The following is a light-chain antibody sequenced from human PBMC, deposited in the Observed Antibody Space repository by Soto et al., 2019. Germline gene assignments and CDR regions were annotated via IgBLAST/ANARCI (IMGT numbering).Light chain of an antibody. J-gene: IGKJ2*01. CDR1: QSIGTY. Sequence: DIQMTQSPASLSASLGDRVTVTCRASQSIGTYLNWYQQQPGKAPNLFIYAASTRQSGVPSRFSGSGSGTDFTLTISSLQPEDFATYYCQQSSGIPFTFGQGTKAEIK. CDR2: AAS. V-gene: IGKV1-39*01. CDR3: QQSSGIPFT.